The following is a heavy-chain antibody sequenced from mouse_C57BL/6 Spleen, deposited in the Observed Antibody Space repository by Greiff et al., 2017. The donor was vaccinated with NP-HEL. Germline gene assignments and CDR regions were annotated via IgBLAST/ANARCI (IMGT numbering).Heavy chain of an antibody. Sequence: EVQLQQSGPELVKPGASVKISCKASGYTFTDYYMNWVKQSHGKSLEWIGDINPNNGGTSYNQKFKGKATLTVDKSSSTAYMELRSLTSEDSAVYYCARTRLGLDYWGQGTTLTVSS. CDR2: INPNNGGT. CDR3: ARTRLGLDY. D-gene: IGHD4-1*01. J-gene: IGHJ2*01. V-gene: IGHV1-26*01. CDR1: GYTFTDYY.